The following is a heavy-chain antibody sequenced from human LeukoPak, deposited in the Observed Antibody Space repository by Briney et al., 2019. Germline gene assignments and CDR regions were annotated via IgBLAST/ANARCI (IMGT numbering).Heavy chain of an antibody. D-gene: IGHD2-2*01. J-gene: IGHJ4*02. CDR2: IYYSGST. CDR3: ARDGLVVPKY. Sequence: PSETLSLTCTVSGGSVSSSTYYWGWIRQPPGKELEWIGTIYYSGSTYYNPSLKSRVTISVDTSKNQFSLKLNSVTAADTAFYFCARDGLVVPKYWGQGILVTVSS. CDR1: GGSVSSSTYY. V-gene: IGHV4-39*07.